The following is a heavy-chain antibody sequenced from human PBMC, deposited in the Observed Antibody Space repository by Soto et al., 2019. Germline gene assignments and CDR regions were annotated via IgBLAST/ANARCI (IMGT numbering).Heavy chain of an antibody. CDR1: GFTFSSYW. CDR3: ARDDPFWSGYNYYYYMDV. V-gene: IGHV3-74*01. D-gene: IGHD3-3*01. J-gene: IGHJ6*03. CDR2: INSDGSST. Sequence: GGSLRLSCAASGFTFSSYWMHWVRQAPGKGLVWVSRINSDGSSTSYADSVKGRFTISRDNAKNTLYLQMNSLRAEDTAVYYCARDDPFWSGYNYYYYMDVWGQGTTFTVSS.